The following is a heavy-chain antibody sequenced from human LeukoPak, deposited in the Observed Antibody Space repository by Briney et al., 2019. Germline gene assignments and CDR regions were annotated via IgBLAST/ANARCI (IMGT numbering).Heavy chain of an antibody. CDR2: INHSGST. Sequence: PSETLSLTCTVSGGSTNSYYWSWIRQPPGKGLEWLGYINHSGSTHYNPSLKSRVTISVDTSKNQFSLRLSSVTAADTAVYYCARHSAVSTSFYDSWGQGTLVTVSS. CDR1: GGSTNSYY. CDR3: ARHSAVSTSFYDS. J-gene: IGHJ4*02. D-gene: IGHD2-2*01. V-gene: IGHV4-59*08.